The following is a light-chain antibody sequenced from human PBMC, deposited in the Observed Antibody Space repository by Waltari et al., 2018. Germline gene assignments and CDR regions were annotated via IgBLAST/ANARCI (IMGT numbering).Light chain of an antibody. CDR2: QDN. Sequence: SFELTQTPSVSVSPGETASISCSGDGWGTKYVSWYQHKAGQSPVLLIYQDNMRPSGIPERFSGSNSENTATLTISGTQELDEADYYCQAWDSSTFVLFGGGTKLTVL. CDR3: QAWDSSTFVL. CDR1: GWGTKY. V-gene: IGLV3-1*01. J-gene: IGLJ2*01.